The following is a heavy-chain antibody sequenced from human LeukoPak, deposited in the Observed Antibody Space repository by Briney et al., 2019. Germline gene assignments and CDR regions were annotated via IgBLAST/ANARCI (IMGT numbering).Heavy chain of an antibody. V-gene: IGHV5-51*01. J-gene: IGHJ4*02. CDR2: ISPGDSDT. Sequence: GESLKISCKGSGYSSWIGWVRQMPGKGLEWMGIISPGDSDTRYSPSFLGQVTISADKSTSTAYLQWSSLKASDTAMYYCARVVKRGYTYGYFDYWGQGTLVTVSS. CDR1: GYSSW. CDR3: ARVVKRGYTYGYFDY. D-gene: IGHD5-18*01.